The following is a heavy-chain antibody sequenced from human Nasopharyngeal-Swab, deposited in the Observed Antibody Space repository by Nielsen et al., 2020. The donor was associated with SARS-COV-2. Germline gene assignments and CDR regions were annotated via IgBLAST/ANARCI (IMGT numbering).Heavy chain of an antibody. D-gene: IGHD2-15*01. CDR2: ISSNGGST. CDR1: GFTFSSYA. V-gene: IGHV3-64*02. CDR3: ARGGYCSGGSCYSLQYFDY. Sequence: GGSLRLSCAASGFTFSSYAMHWVRQAPGKGLEYVSAISSNGGSTYYADSVKGRFTISRDNSKNTLYLQMGSLRAEDMAVYYCARGGYCSGGSCYSLQYFDYWCQGTLVTVSS. J-gene: IGHJ4*02.